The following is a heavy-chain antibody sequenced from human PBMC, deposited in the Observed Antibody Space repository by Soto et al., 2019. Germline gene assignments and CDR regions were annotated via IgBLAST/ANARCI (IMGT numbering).Heavy chain of an antibody. D-gene: IGHD2-15*01. CDR1: GFTFSSYD. CDR3: ARDLGCSGGSCYSWSHGMDV. CDR2: IGTAGDT. J-gene: IGHJ6*02. V-gene: IGHV3-13*01. Sequence: AGGSLRLSCAASGFTFSSYDMHWVRRATGKGLEWVSAIGTAGDTYYPGSVKGRFTISRENAKNSLYLQMNSLRAGDTAVYYCARDLGCSGGSCYSWSHGMDVWGQGTTVTVS.